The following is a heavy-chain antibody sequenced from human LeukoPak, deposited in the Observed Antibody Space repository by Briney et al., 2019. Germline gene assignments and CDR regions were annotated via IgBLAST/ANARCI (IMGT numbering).Heavy chain of an antibody. Sequence: ASVKVSCKASGGTFSSYAISWVRQAPGQGLEWMGGIIPIFGTANYAQKFQGRDTITADESTSTAYMELSSLRSEDTAVYYCARTGHIVATIAGEGTFDYWGQGTLVTVSS. D-gene: IGHD5-12*01. CDR2: IIPIFGTA. V-gene: IGHV1-69*13. J-gene: IGHJ4*02. CDR1: GGTFSSYA. CDR3: ARTGHIVATIAGEGTFDY.